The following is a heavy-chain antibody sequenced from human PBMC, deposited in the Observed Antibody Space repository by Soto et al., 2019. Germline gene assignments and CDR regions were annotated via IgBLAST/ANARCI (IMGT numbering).Heavy chain of an antibody. CDR3: ARERARDRNCQFHP. CDR2: IYHTGHT. CDR1: GDSINSGDFF. J-gene: IGHJ5*02. D-gene: IGHD1-7*01. V-gene: IGHV4-30-4*01. Sequence: PSETLSLTCAVSGDSINSGDFFWSWIRQPPGGGLEWIGSIYHTGHTYYTPSLKSRVAIRVDTTRNQFYLKMLSVTAADTAVYFCARERARDRNCQFHPWGQGTLGTVSS.